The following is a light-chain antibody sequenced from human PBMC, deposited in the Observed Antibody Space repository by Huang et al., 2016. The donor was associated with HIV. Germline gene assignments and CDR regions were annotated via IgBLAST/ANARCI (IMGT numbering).Light chain of an antibody. CDR2: DAS. J-gene: IGKJ4*01. Sequence: DIQMTQSPSVMSASVGDRVTICCRASQGISNRLVWFQQKPGRVPKRLIHDASSLESGVPTRFIGSGSGTEFTLTINSLQPEDFATYYCLQHNGHPLTFGGGTRVEIK. V-gene: IGKV1-17*03. CDR3: LQHNGHPLT. CDR1: QGISNR.